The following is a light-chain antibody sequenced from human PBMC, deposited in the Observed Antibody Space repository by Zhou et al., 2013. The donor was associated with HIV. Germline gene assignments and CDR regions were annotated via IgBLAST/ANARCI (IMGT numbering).Light chain of an antibody. CDR3: QQYQTYPIT. J-gene: IGKJ5*01. CDR2: AAS. V-gene: IGKV1-8*01. CDR1: QGISTY. Sequence: IRMTQSPSSLFASTGDKITITCRASQGISTYVAWYQQKPGKAPNLLIYAASTLQGGVPSRFSGSGSGTEFTLAIESVQPDDCATYYCQQYQTYPITFGQGTRLEI.